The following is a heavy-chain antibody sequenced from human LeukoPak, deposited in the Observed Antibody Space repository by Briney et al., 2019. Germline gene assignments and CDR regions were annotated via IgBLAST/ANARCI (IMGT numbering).Heavy chain of an antibody. CDR1: EFTFSNYA. J-gene: IGHJ4*02. CDR2: ISGSGVGP. D-gene: IGHD3-16*01. Sequence: GGSLRLSCAASEFTFSNYAMSWVRQAPGKGLEWVASISGSGVGPYYADSVRGRFTISRDKSMHTLYLQMNSLRAEDTAVYYCAQTIITFGGLIVWGQGTLVTVSS. CDR3: AQTIITFGGLIV. V-gene: IGHV3-23*01.